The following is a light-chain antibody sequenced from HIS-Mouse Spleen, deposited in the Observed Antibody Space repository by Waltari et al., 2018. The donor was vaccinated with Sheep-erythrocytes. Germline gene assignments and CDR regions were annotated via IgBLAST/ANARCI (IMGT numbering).Light chain of an antibody. CDR1: QSVLYSSNNKNY. V-gene: IGKV4-1*01. J-gene: IGKJ4*01. CDR2: WAS. Sequence: DIVMTQSLDSLTVSLGERAPITCKSSQSVLYSSNNKNYLAWYQQKPGQPPKLLIYWASTRESGVPDRFSGSGSGTDFTLTISSLQAEDVAVYYCQQYYSTLTFGGGTKVEIK. CDR3: QQYYSTLT.